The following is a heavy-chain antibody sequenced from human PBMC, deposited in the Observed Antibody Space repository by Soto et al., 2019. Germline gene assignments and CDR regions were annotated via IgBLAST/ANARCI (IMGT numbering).Heavy chain of an antibody. V-gene: IGHV3-66*01. J-gene: IGHJ6*02. CDR3: AKTMIIGVRGV. Sequence: GGSLRLSCAASGFTLSFNYMTWVRQAPGKGLEWVSLINTNGDTYYADSVKGRFTMSRDNSKNTLFLQMNSLRAEDTAVYYCAKTMIIGVRGVWGQGTTVTVS. CDR2: INTNGDT. D-gene: IGHD3-22*01. CDR1: GFTLSFNY.